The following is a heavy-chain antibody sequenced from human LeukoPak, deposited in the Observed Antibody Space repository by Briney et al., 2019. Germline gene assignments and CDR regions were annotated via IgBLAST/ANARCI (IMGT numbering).Heavy chain of an antibody. V-gene: IGHV3-48*03. CDR3: ARDYYGDHFDY. Sequence: GGSPRLSCAASGFTFSNYEMNWVRQAPGKGLEWVSYISSSGSTIYYADSVKGRFTISRDNAKNSLYLQMNSLRAEDTAVYYCARDYYGDHFDYWGQGTLVTVSS. D-gene: IGHD4-17*01. CDR1: GFTFSNYE. CDR2: ISSSGSTI. J-gene: IGHJ4*02.